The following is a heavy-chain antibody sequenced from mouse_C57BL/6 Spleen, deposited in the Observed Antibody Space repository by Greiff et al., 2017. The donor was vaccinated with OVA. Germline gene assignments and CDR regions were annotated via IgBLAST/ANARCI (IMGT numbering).Heavy chain of an antibody. CDR3: ASYGNYDAMDY. D-gene: IGHD2-1*01. V-gene: IGHV5-17*01. Sequence: EVKVEESGGGLVKPGGSLKLSCAASGFTFSDYGMHWVRQAPEKGLVWVAYISSGSSTIYYADTVKGRFTISRDNAKNTLFLQMTSLRSEDTAMYYCASYGNYDAMDYWGQGTSVTVSS. J-gene: IGHJ4*01. CDR2: ISSGSSTI. CDR1: GFTFSDYG.